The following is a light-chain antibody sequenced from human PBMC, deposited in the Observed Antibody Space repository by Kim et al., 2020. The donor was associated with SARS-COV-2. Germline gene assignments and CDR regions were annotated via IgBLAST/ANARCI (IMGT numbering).Light chain of an antibody. CDR3: QQYEGSSKT. J-gene: IGKJ1*01. CDR2: AAS. CDR1: QSLSSNS. Sequence: SSGQRATLSCSASQSLSSNSLAWYQQKPGQAHRLLIYAASSRATGIPDRFSGSGSGTDFTLTISRLEPEDFAMYYCQQYEGSSKTFGHGTKVDIK. V-gene: IGKV3-20*01.